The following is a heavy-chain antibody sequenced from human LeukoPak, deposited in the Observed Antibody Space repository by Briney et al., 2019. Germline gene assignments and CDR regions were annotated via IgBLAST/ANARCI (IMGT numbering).Heavy chain of an antibody. CDR1: GYTFTGYC. Sequence: ASVKVSCRASGYTFTGYCMRWVRPAPGQGLEGMGWINPNSGGTNYAQKFQGWVTMTRDTSISTAYMELSRLRSDDTAVYYCARDRRRMGFLVWLNGMDLWGQGTTVTVSS. CDR2: INPNSGGT. V-gene: IGHV1-2*04. D-gene: IGHD3-3*01. CDR3: ARDRRRMGFLVWLNGMDL. J-gene: IGHJ6*02.